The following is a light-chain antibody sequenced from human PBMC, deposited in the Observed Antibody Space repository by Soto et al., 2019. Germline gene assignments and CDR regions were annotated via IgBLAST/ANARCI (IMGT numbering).Light chain of an antibody. CDR3: QQYDISRT. Sequence: EIVLTQSPGTLSLSPGERATLSCRASQSVDSRFLAWYQQKPGQAPSLLMYVASIRATGFPDRVSGSGSGTDFTLSIRRLEPEDFAVDYCQQYDISRTFGNGTKVEMK. V-gene: IGKV3-20*01. CDR1: QSVDSRF. J-gene: IGKJ1*01. CDR2: VAS.